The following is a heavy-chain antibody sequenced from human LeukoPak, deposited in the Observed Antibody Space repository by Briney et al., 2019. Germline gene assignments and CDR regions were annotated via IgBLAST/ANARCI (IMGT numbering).Heavy chain of an antibody. CDR3: AKTNVEQWLVNGFDD. D-gene: IGHD6-19*01. J-gene: IGHJ4*02. CDR1: GFTFSNFL. CDR2: ISGSGGST. V-gene: IGHV3-23*01. Sequence: GGSLRLSCAASGFTFSNFLMTWVRQAPGKGPEWVSAISGSGGSTYYADSVKGRFTISRDNSKNTLYLQMNSLRADDTAVYYCAKTNVEQWLVNGFDDWGQGTLVTVSS.